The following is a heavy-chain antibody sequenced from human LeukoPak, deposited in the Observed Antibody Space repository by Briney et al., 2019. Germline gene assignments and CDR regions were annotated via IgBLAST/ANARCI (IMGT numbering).Heavy chain of an antibody. D-gene: IGHD3-10*01. J-gene: IGHJ5*01. CDR2: IWYDGSNK. Sequence: PGGSLRLFCAASGFTFSSYGMHWVRQAPGKGLEWAAVIWYDGSNKYYADSVKGRFTISRDNSKNTLYLQMNSLRDEDTAVYYCAKNERAWESLWFLDSWGQGIQVIVSS. CDR1: GFTFSSYG. V-gene: IGHV3-30*02. CDR3: AKNERAWESLWFLDS.